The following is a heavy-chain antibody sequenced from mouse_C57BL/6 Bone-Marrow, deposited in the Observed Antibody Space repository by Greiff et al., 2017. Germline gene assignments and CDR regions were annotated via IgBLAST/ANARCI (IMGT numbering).Heavy chain of an antibody. V-gene: IGHV1-64*01. CDR3: ASRLLRYPYDY. D-gene: IGHD1-1*01. CDR2: IHPNSGST. J-gene: IGHJ2*01. CDR1: GYTFTSYW. Sequence: QVQLQHPGAELVKPGASVKLSCKASGYTFTSYWMHWVKQRPGQGLEWIGMIHPNSGSTNYNEKFKSKATLTVDKSSSTAYMQLSSLTSEDSAVYYCASRLLRYPYDYWGQGTTLTVSS.